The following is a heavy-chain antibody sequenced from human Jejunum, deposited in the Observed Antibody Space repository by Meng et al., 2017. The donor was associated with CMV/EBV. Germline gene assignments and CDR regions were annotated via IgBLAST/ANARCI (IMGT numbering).Heavy chain of an antibody. V-gene: IGHV3-30*03. J-gene: IGHJ5*02. Sequence: SGFTFSGSAMHWVRQAPVKGLEWVAGISYDGRNKFYVDSVKGRFIISGDNSKNTTDLQMNSLGTEDSAVYYCVRDRYLMTQYHFTSWGQGTLVTVSS. D-gene: IGHD2/OR15-2a*01. CDR1: GFTFSGSA. CDR3: VRDRYLMTQYHFTS. CDR2: ISYDGRNK.